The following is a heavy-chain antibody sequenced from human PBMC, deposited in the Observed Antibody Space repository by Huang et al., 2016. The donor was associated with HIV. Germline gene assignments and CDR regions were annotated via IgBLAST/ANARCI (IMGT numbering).Heavy chain of an antibody. CDR1: GYTFADYF. V-gene: IGHV1-2*02. CDR3: TRDGVAPDEEFDY. CDR2: LNPKNGAT. Sequence: QVQLVQSGAEVKKPGASVKVSCKPSGYTFADYFIHWVRQAPGQGLEWMAWLNPKNGATNYAQKFLGRVTVTGDTSINTAYMEFSGLTFDDTANYYCTRDGVAPDEEFDYWGQGTLIIVSS. D-gene: IGHD5-12*01. J-gene: IGHJ4*02.